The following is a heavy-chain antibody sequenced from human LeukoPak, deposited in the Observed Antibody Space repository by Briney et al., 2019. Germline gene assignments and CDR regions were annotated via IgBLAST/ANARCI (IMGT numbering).Heavy chain of an antibody. CDR1: GYTFTSFG. V-gene: IGHV1-18*01. J-gene: IGHJ4*02. CDR3: ARADCGWCHGDY. CDR2: ISAYNGNT. Sequence: ASVKVSCEASGYTFTSFGITWVRQAPGQGLEWMGWISAYNGNTNYAQKLQGRVTLTTDTSTSTAYMELRNLRSDDTAVYYCARADCGWCHGDYWGQGTLVTVSS. D-gene: IGHD6-19*01.